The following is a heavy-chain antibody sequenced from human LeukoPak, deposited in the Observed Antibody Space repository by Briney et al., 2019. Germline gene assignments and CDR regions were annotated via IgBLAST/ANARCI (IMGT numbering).Heavy chain of an antibody. D-gene: IGHD5-18*01. CDR3: ARLDTAMVYWYFDL. Sequence: RAXVKVSCKASGYTFSSYGISWVRQAPGQGLEWMGWISAYNDNTNYAQKLQGRVTMTTDAPTSTGYMELRSLRSDDTAVYYCARLDTAMVYWYFDLWGRGTLVTVSS. J-gene: IGHJ2*01. CDR1: GYTFSSYG. CDR2: ISAYNDNT. V-gene: IGHV1-18*01.